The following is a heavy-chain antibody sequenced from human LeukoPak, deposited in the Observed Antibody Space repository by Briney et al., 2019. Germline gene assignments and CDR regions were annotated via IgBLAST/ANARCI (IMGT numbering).Heavy chain of an antibody. CDR2: ISWNSGSI. CDR3: AKVGPGGDFSQGWFDP. Sequence: GRSLRLSCAASGFTFDDYAMHWVRQAPGKGLEWVSGISWNSGSIGYADSVKGRFTISRDNAKNSLYLQMNSLRAEDTALYYCAKVGPGGDFSQGWFDPWGQGTLVTVSS. V-gene: IGHV3-9*01. D-gene: IGHD2-21*02. J-gene: IGHJ5*02. CDR1: GFTFDDYA.